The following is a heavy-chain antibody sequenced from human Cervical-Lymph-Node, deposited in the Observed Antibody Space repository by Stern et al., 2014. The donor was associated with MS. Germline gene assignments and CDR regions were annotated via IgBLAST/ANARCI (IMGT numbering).Heavy chain of an antibody. V-gene: IGHV1-58*01. CDR2: IVVVSGNT. D-gene: IGHD3-22*01. Sequence: QLVQSGPEVKKPATSVKVSCKASGFTFTSSAVHWVRPARGQRLEWIGWIVVVSGNTNYAQKFQERVTITRDMSTSTAYMELSSLRSEDTAVYYCAAEPMYYSDSVGAFDIWGQGTMVTVSS. J-gene: IGHJ3*02. CDR3: AAEPMYYSDSVGAFDI. CDR1: GFTFTSSA.